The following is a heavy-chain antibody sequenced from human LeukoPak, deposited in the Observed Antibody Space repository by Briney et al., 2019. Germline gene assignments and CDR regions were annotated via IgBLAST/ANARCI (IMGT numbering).Heavy chain of an antibody. CDR1: GGSIRSYY. Sequence: SETLSLTCTVSGGSIRSYYWSWIRQPAGKGLEWIGRIYTSGSTNYNPSLKSRVTMSVDTSKNQFSLKLSSVTAADTAVYYCARARREFLHYYYMDVWGKGTTVTVSS. CDR2: IYTSGST. V-gene: IGHV4-4*07. D-gene: IGHD3-10*01. J-gene: IGHJ6*03. CDR3: ARARREFLHYYYMDV.